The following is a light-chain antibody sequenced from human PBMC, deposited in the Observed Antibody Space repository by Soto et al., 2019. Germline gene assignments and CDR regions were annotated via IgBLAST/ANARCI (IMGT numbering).Light chain of an antibody. CDR2: NTF. V-gene: IGLV8-61*01. J-gene: IGLJ3*02. Sequence: QAVVTQGPSLSVSPGGTVTLTCGLTSGSVSPSDCPSWYQQTPAQAPRTLIYNTFIRSSGVPDRFSGSILGNKAALTITAAQADDECAYYCALFVGSGIWVFGGGTKLTVL. CDR3: ALFVGSGIWV. CDR1: SGSVSPSDC.